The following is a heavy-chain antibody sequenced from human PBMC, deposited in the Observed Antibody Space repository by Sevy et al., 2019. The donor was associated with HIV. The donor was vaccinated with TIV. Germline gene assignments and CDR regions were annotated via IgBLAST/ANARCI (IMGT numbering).Heavy chain of an antibody. Sequence: SETLSLTCDVSGLSISGSYWWSWVRQPPGKGLEWIGDINHSGSTNYNPSLKSRVTISIDTSKNQFSLRLSSVTAADTAVYYCARGLDYGGGYYGMDVWGQGTTVTVSS. V-gene: IGHV4-4*02. CDR1: GLSISGSYW. D-gene: IGHD4-17*01. CDR3: ARGLDYGGGYYGMDV. J-gene: IGHJ6*02. CDR2: INHSGST.